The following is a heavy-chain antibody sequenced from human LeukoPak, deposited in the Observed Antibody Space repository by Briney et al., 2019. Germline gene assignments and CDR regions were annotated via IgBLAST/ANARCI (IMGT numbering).Heavy chain of an antibody. CDR3: AGGGGGRAAAVGY. CDR2: ISYDGSNK. CDR1: GFTFSSYA. D-gene: IGHD6-13*01. V-gene: IGHV3-30*04. Sequence: GGSLRLSCAASGFTFSSYAMHWVRQAPGKGLEWVAVISYDGSNKYCADSVKGRFTISRDNSKNTLYLQMNSLRAEDTAVYYCAGGGGGRAAAVGYWGQGTLVTVSS. J-gene: IGHJ4*02.